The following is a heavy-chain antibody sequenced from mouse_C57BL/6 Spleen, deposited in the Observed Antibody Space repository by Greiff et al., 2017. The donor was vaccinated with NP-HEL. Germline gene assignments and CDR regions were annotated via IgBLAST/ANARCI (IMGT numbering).Heavy chain of an antibody. CDR2: IRHKANGYTT. D-gene: IGHD2-4*01. J-gene: IGHJ4*01. CDR1: GFTFTDYY. Sequence: EVHLVESGGGLVQPGGSLSLSCAASGFTFTDYYMTWVRQPPGKALEWLGFIRHKANGYTTEYSPSVKGRFTVSRDNSKSILDLQMNALRAEDSATYYCARSIYYDYADDPFYAMDYWGQGTSVTVSS. V-gene: IGHV7-3*01. CDR3: ARSIYYDYADDPFYAMDY.